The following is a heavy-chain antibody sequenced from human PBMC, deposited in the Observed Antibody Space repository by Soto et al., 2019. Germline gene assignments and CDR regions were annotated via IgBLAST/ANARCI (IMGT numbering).Heavy chain of an antibody. CDR1: GFTFTSSA. J-gene: IGHJ6*02. D-gene: IGHD1-26*01. V-gene: IGHV1-58*01. CDR3: AAEARQRELLPPKNGMDV. Sequence: SVKVSCKASGFTFTSSAVQWVRQARGQRLEWIGWIVVGSGNTNYAQKFQERVTITRDMSTSTAYMELSSLRSEDTAVYYCAAEARQRELLPPKNGMDVWGQGTTVTVSS. CDR2: IVVGSGNT.